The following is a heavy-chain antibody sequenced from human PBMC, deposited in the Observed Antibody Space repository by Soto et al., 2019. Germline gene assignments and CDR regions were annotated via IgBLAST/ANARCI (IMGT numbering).Heavy chain of an antibody. CDR1: GFTFSSYG. Sequence: GGSLRLSCAASGFTFSSYGMHWVRQAPGKGLEWVAVISYDGSNKYYADSVKGRFTISRDNSKNTLYLQMNSLRAEDTAVYYCPRTYFFSPFDPWGQGTLVTVSS. D-gene: IGHD1-26*01. V-gene: IGHV3-30*03. CDR3: PRTYFFSPFDP. J-gene: IGHJ5*02. CDR2: ISYDGSNK.